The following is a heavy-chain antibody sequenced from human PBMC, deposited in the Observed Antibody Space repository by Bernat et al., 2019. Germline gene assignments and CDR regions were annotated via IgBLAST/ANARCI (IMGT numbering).Heavy chain of an antibody. Sequence: VRLVESGGGLVKPGGSLRLSCAASGFSFSNAWMSWVRQAPGKGLDWVSYISSSSSYTNYADSVKGRFTISRDNAKNSLYLQMNSLRAEDTAVYYCARGTSTSAPYMDVWGKGTTVTVSS. CDR1: GFSFSNAW. CDR2: ISSSSSYT. CDR3: ARGTSTSAPYMDV. V-gene: IGHV3-11*05. J-gene: IGHJ6*03.